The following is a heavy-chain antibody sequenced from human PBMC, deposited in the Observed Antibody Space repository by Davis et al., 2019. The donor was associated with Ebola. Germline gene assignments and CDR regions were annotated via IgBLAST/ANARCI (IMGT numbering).Heavy chain of an antibody. Sequence: LSLTCVASEFAFNNYAMTWVRQAPGKGLEWVSGITGNGARAYYADSVKGRFAISRDNSKNTLYLQIDSLRAEDTAIYYCGREVYYRFDSWGQGTLVTVSS. CDR3: GREVYYRFDS. CDR2: ITGNGARA. CDR1: EFAFNNYA. J-gene: IGHJ4*02. V-gene: IGHV3-23*01. D-gene: IGHD2-8*01.